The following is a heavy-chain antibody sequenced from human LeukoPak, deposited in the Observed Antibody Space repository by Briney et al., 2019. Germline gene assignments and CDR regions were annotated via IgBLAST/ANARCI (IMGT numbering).Heavy chain of an antibody. V-gene: IGHV4-39*07. CDR1: GGSISSSSYY. Sequence: SETLSLTCTVSGGSISSSSYYWVWIRQPPGKGLEWIGSIYYSGSTYYNPSLKSRVTISVDTSKNQFSLKLSSVTAADTAVYYCARDGPYYDSSGYYFGAFDIWGQGTMVTVSS. J-gene: IGHJ3*02. D-gene: IGHD3-22*01. CDR3: ARDGPYYDSSGYYFGAFDI. CDR2: IYYSGST.